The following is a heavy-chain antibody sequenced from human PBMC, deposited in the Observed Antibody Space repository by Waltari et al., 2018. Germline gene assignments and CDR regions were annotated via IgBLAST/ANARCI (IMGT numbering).Heavy chain of an antibody. CDR2: FYSAGST. CDR1: GFTFSSYS. Sequence: QVQLVASGGGVVQPGTSLRLSCAASGFTFSSYSMHWVRQAPGKGLEWVSVFYSAGSTNYADSVKGRFTISRDNSKNTLSLQMNSLRTEDTAVYYCARENSVAGARAFDYWGQGLLVTVSS. CDR3: ARENSVAGARAFDY. V-gene: IGHV3-NL1*01. J-gene: IGHJ4*02. D-gene: IGHD6-19*01.